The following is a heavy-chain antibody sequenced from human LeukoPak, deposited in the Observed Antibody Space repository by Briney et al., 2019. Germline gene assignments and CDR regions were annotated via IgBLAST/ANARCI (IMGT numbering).Heavy chain of an antibody. J-gene: IGHJ6*03. CDR3: ARVAGYDYVPGYYYYYMDV. CDR2: ISSGGSTI. D-gene: IGHD3-16*01. Sequence: PGGSLRLSCAASGFIFSDYYMSWIRQAPGKGLEWVSYISSGGSTIYYADSVKGRFTISRDNAKNSLYLQMNSLRAEDTAVYYCARVAGYDYVPGYYYYYMDVWGKGTTVTISS. V-gene: IGHV3-11*04. CDR1: GFIFSDYY.